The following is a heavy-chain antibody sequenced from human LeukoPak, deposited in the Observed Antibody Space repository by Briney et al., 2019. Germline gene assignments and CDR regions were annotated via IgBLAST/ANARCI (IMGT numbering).Heavy chain of an antibody. D-gene: IGHD3-10*01. CDR3: ARPGGVWFGESWDNWFDP. V-gene: IGHV1-69*06. CDR2: IIPIFGTA. Sequence: SVKVSCKASGGTFSSYAISWVRQAPGQGLEWMGGIIPIFGTANYAQKFQGRVTITADKSTSTAYMELSSLRSEDTAVYYYARPGGVWFGESWDNWFDPWGQGTLVTVSS. CDR1: GGTFSSYA. J-gene: IGHJ5*02.